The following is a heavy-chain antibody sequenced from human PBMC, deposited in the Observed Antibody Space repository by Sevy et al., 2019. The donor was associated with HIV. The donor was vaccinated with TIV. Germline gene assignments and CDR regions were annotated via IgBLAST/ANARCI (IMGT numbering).Heavy chain of an antibody. V-gene: IGHV3-33*01. J-gene: IGHJ6*02. CDR1: GFTFSSYG. CDR2: IWYDGSNK. CDR3: AREYDSSGYYYGYYYYYGMDV. Sequence: GGSLRLSCAASGFTFSSYGMHWVRQAPGKGLEWVAVIWYDGSNKYYADSVKGRFTISRDNSKNTLYLQMNSLRAEDTAVYYCAREYDSSGYYYGYYYYYGMDVWGQGTTVTVSS. D-gene: IGHD3-22*01.